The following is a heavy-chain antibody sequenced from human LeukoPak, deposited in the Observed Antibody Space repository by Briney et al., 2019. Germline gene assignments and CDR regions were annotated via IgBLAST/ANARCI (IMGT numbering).Heavy chain of an antibody. CDR1: GFSLSTRGMC. CDR3: VGVNYYDLSLGFA. D-gene: IGHD3-22*01. V-gene: IGHV2-70*01. Sequence: ESGPALVKPTQTLTLTCTFSGFSLSTRGMCVSWIRQPPGMALEWLTPIEWDDDKYYSTCLKTRLTISQDTSKNPVVLTVTNMDPVDTATYYCVGVNYYDLSLGFAWGQGTLVTVSS. CDR2: IEWDDDK. J-gene: IGHJ4*02.